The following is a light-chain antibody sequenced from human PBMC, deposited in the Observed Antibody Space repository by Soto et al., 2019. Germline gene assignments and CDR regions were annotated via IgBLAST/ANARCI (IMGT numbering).Light chain of an antibody. V-gene: IGKV3-15*01. J-gene: IGKJ5*01. CDR2: GAS. Sequence: IGMKQSHATFSLSPEQRSCLSCKASQSVGNNLAWYQQKPGQAPRLLIYGASTRDTGIAPRFSGSGSGTEFNLTITSLRSEDFAVYYCQQYKNWPPSITFGQGTRLEI. CDR3: QQYKNWPPSIT. CDR1: QSVGNN.